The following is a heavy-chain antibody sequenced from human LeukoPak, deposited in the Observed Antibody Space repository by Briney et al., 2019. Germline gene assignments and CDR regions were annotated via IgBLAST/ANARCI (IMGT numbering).Heavy chain of an antibody. Sequence: GGSLRLSCAASGFTFSSYSMNWVRQAPGKGLEWVSSISSSSSYIYYADSVKGRFTISRDNAKNSLYLQMNSLRTEDTAVYYCARVRVVFNFDYWGQGTLVTVSS. V-gene: IGHV3-21*01. J-gene: IGHJ4*02. CDR2: ISSSSSYI. CDR3: ARVRVVFNFDY. D-gene: IGHD3-3*01. CDR1: GFTFSSYS.